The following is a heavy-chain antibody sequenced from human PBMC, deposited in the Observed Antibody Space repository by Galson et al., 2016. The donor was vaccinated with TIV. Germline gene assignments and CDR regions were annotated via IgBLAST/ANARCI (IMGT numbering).Heavy chain of an antibody. D-gene: IGHD4-23*01. J-gene: IGHJ3*01. CDR3: AKPGNYDGDRRGAFDL. CDR1: GFTFSSWH. V-gene: IGHV3-48*04. CDR2: ITYTSATI. Sequence: SLRLSCAASGFTFSSWHVAWVRQAPGEGLEWISFITYTSATIYYADSVKGRFTVSRDNAKNSLYLQMNRLRAEDTAVYYCAKPGNYDGDRRGAFDLCGQGTMVTVSP.